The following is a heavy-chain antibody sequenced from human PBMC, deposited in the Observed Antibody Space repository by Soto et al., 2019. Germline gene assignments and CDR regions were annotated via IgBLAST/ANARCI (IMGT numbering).Heavy chain of an antibody. CDR2: ISSSSTI. J-gene: IGHJ6*03. V-gene: IGHV3-48*01. CDR1: GFTFSSYS. D-gene: IGHD3-9*01. Sequence: GGSLRLSCAASGFTFSSYSMNWVRQAPGKGLEWVSYISSSSTIYYADSVKGRFTISRDNAKNSLYLQMNSLRAEDTAVYYCARDGYDILTGYYLYYYYYMDVWGKGTTVTVSS. CDR3: ARDGYDILTGYYLYYYYYMDV.